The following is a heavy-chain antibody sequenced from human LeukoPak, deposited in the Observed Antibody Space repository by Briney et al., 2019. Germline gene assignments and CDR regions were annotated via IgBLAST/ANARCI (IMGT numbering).Heavy chain of an antibody. Sequence: GGSLRLSCAASIFSFSTFGFHWVRQAPGKGLEWVANIKQDGSEKYYVDSVKGRFTISRDNAKNSLYLQMNSLRAEDTAVYYCAVGEYADYWGQGTLVTVSS. D-gene: IGHD1-26*01. CDR2: IKQDGSEK. CDR3: AVGEYADY. V-gene: IGHV3-7*01. J-gene: IGHJ4*02. CDR1: IFSFSTFG.